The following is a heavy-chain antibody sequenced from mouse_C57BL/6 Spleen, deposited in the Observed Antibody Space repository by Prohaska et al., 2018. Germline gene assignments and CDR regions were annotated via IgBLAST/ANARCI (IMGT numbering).Heavy chain of an antibody. J-gene: IGHJ2*01. CDR1: GYTFTDYN. CDR3: ARERTGSDY. V-gene: IGHV1-22*01. CDR2: INPNNGGT. Sequence: LKMSCKASGYTFTDYNMHWVKQSHGKSLEWIGYINPNNGGTSYNQKFKGKATLTVNKSSSTAYMQLSSLTSEDSAVYFCARERTGSDYWGQGTTLTVSS. D-gene: IGHD4-1*01.